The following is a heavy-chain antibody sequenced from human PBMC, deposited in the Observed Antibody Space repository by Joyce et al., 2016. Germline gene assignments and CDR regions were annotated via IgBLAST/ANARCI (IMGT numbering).Heavy chain of an antibody. CDR2: IYYSGST. CDR1: GGSISSSSHY. CDR3: AGVDGNYYYYGMDV. D-gene: IGHD2/OR15-2a*01. V-gene: IGHV4-39*07. Sequence: QLHLQESGPGLVKPSETLSLTCTVSGGSISSSSHYWCWIRQPPGKGLEWIGSIYYSGSTYYNPSLKSRVTISVDTSKNQFSLKLSSVTAADTAVYYCAGVDGNYYYYGMDVWGQGTTVTVSS. J-gene: IGHJ6*02.